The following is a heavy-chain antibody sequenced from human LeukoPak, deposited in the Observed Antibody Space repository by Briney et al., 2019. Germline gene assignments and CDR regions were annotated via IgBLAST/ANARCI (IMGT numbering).Heavy chain of an antibody. CDR3: AKDYYYGSGQNDY. D-gene: IGHD3-10*01. Sequence: PGGSLRLSCAASAFTFSSYAMSWVRQAPGKGLEWVSAISGSGGSTYYADSVKGRFTISRDKSKNTLYLQMNSLRAEDTAVYYCAKDYYYGSGQNDYWGQGTLVTVSS. CDR2: ISGSGGST. CDR1: AFTFSSYA. J-gene: IGHJ4*02. V-gene: IGHV3-23*01.